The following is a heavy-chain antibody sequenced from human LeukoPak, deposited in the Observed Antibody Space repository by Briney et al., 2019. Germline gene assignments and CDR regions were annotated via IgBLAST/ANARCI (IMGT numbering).Heavy chain of an antibody. CDR3: ARHDQWLVGKRGFDY. V-gene: IGHV4-39*01. J-gene: IGHJ4*02. CDR2: IYYRGRT. CDR1: GASISSSRSF. Sequence: SETLSLTCTVSGASISSSRSFWGWVRQPPGKGLEWIGSIYYRGRTYYNPSLKSRVTISVDTSKNQFSLKLSSVSGADTAVYYCARHDQWLVGKRGFDYLGQGSLVTVSS. D-gene: IGHD6-19*01.